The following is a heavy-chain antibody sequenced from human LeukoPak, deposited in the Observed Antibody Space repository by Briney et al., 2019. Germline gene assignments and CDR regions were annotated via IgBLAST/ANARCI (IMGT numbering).Heavy chain of an antibody. CDR2: IWNDGSNK. V-gene: IGHV3-33*01. Sequence: PGRSLRLSCAASGFTFRVYGMHWVRQAPGKGLEWVAVIWNDGSNKYYADSVKGRFTISRDNSKNTLYLQMNSLRAEDTAVYSCARASGPFDYWGQGTLVTVSS. CDR1: GFTFRVYG. CDR3: ARASGPFDY. D-gene: IGHD3-10*01. J-gene: IGHJ4*02.